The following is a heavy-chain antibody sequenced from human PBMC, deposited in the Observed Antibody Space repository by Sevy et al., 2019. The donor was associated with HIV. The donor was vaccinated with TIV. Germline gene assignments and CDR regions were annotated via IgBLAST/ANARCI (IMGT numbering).Heavy chain of an antibody. CDR3: ARDDTDIVVVPAGVDV. CDR2: ISSSSSYT. J-gene: IGHJ6*02. V-gene: IGHV3-11*06. CDR1: GFTFSDYY. D-gene: IGHD2-2*01. Sequence: GESLKISCAASGFTFSDYYMSWIRQAPGKGLEWVSYISSSSSYTNYADSVKGRFTISRDNAKNSLYLQMNSLRAEDTAVSYCARDDTDIVVVPAGVDVWGQGTTVTVSS.